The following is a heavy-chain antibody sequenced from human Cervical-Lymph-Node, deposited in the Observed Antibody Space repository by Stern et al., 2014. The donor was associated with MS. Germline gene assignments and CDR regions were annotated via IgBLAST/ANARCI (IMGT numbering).Heavy chain of an antibody. V-gene: IGHV7-4-1*02. D-gene: IGHD1-26*01. Sequence: QVQLVQSGSELKQPGASVKVSCKTSGYSFTTSALNWVRQAPGQGLEWMGWINTNTGDPLYAQAFAGRFVFSLDTSVRTAYLQINILKPEDSAIYYCATQGASGFGVSPTGYWGQGTLVTVSS. CDR2: INTNTGDP. CDR1: GYSFTTSA. J-gene: IGHJ4*02. CDR3: ATQGASGFGVSPTGY.